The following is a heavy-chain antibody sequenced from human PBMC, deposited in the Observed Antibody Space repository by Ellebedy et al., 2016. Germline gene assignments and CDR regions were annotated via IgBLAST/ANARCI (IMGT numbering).Heavy chain of an antibody. V-gene: IGHV4-59*08. CDR3: ARHAGSLSARDY. Sequence: SETLSLTCTVSGGSISGYYWSWIRQPPGKGLEWIGYIYYSGSTNYNPSLKSRVIISVDTSKNQFSLKLRSVTAADTAVYYCARHAGSLSARDYWGQGTLVTVSS. CDR2: IYYSGST. D-gene: IGHD4/OR15-4a*01. J-gene: IGHJ4*02. CDR1: GGSISGYY.